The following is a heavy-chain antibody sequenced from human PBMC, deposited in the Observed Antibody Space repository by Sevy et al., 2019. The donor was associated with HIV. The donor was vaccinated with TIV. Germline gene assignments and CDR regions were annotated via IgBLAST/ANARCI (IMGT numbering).Heavy chain of an antibody. D-gene: IGHD3-16*02. V-gene: IGHV3-7*01. CDR3: ARSGMQLSFDYFDH. J-gene: IGHJ4*02. CDR2: IKQDGSEE. CDR1: GFTFSSYW. Sequence: GGSLRLSCAASGFTFSSYWMTWVRQAPGKGLEWVAKIKQDGSEESLVDSVKGRFTISRDNAKNSLYLQMTSLRAEDTAVYYCARSGMQLSFDYFDHWGQGTLVTVSS.